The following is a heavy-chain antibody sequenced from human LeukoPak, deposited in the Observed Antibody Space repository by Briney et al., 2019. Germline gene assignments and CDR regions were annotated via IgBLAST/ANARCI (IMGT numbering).Heavy chain of an antibody. J-gene: IGHJ4*02. Sequence: PGGSLRLSCAASGFTFSSYGMHWVRQAPGKGLEWVAFIRYDGSNKYYADSVKGRFTISRDNSKNTLYLQMNSLRAEDTAVYYCARICGDYVLYYFDYWGQGTLVTVSS. D-gene: IGHD4-17*01. CDR1: GFTFSSYG. CDR3: ARICGDYVLYYFDY. CDR2: IRYDGSNK. V-gene: IGHV3-30*02.